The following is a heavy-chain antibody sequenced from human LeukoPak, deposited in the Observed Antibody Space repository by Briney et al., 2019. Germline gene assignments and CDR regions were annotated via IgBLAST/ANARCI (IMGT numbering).Heavy chain of an antibody. D-gene: IGHD1-1*01. CDR2: ISHSSDAI. J-gene: IGHJ4*02. Sequence: GGSLRLPCAASGFSFRNYRMNWVRQAPGKTLEWVSYISHSSDAIYYADSVKGRLTIPRDNAENSLYPHLKPLRAEDTAVYYCAKTTGAAPRWRHLDYWGRGTLVTVSS. CDR3: AKTTGAAPRWRHLDY. CDR1: GFSFRNYR. V-gene: IGHV3-48*04.